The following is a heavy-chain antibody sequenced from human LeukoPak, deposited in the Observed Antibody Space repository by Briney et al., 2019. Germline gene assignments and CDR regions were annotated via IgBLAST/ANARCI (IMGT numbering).Heavy chain of an antibody. CDR1: GGSISSSSYY. Sequence: SETLSLTCTVSGGSISSSSYYWGWIRQPPGKGLEWIGSIYYSGSTYYNPSLKSRVTISVDTSKNQFSLNLSSVTAADTAVYYCARKALPGNWFDPWGQGTLVTVSS. CDR2: IYYSGST. V-gene: IGHV4-39*07. CDR3: ARKALPGNWFDP. J-gene: IGHJ5*02.